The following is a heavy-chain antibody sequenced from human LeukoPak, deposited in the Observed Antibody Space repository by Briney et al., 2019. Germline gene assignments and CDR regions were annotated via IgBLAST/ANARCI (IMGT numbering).Heavy chain of an antibody. CDR3: ARDIETAAADYYFDY. Sequence: PGGSLRLSCAASGFTFSSYAMHWVRQAPGKGLEWVAVISYDGRDKHYADSVKGRFTISRDNSKNTLYLQMNSLRVEDTAVYYCARDIETAAADYYFDYWGQGTLVTVSS. V-gene: IGHV3-30*04. J-gene: IGHJ4*02. D-gene: IGHD6-13*01. CDR2: ISYDGRDK. CDR1: GFTFSSYA.